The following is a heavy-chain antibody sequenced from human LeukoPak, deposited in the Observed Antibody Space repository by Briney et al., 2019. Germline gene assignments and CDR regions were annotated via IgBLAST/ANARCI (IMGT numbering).Heavy chain of an antibody. Sequence: GGSLRLSGVASGFTFGKYWMSWVLQAPGKGLEWVANIKLDGSEKNYVDSVKGRFTISRDNTKNSLYLQMNSLRAEDTAVFYCARDQYDTWSRRGNFDSWGQGTLVIVSS. CDR3: ARDQYDTWSRRGNFDS. D-gene: IGHD3-3*01. CDR2: IKLDGSEK. V-gene: IGHV3-7*03. J-gene: IGHJ4*02. CDR1: GFTFGKYW.